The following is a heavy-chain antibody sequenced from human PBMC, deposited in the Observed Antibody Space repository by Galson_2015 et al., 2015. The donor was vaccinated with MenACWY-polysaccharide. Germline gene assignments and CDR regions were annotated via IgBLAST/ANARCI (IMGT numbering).Heavy chain of an antibody. CDR1: GDSITSGGYF. V-gene: IGHV4-31*03. Sequence: TLSLTCTVSGDSITSGGYFWSWIRQHPGEGLEWIASISYDGGTYYNPSLKSRVTISVDTPKNQFSLKMNSVTAADTAVYYCARGGRAVSNRNWFDPGGQGTLVTVSS. J-gene: IGHJ5*02. CDR2: ISYDGGT. CDR3: ARGGRAVSNRNWFDP. D-gene: IGHD3-16*01.